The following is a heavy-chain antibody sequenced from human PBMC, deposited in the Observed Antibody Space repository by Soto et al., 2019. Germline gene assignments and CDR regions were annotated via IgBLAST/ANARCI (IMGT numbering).Heavy chain of an antibody. Sequence: PSETLSLTCAVSGGSISSGGYSWSWIRQPPGKGLEWIGYIYYRGSTNYNPALNSRVTISVDTSKNQFSLKLSSVTAADTAVYYCARVKIEYPWNFDYWGQRTLVTVPQ. V-gene: IGHV4-61*08. CDR3: ARVKIEYPWNFDY. CDR2: IYYRGST. J-gene: IGHJ4*02. CDR1: GGSISSGGYS. D-gene: IGHD3-3*01.